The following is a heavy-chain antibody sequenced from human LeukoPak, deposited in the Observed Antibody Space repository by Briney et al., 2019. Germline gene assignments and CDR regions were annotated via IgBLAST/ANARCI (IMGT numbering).Heavy chain of an antibody. D-gene: IGHD6-13*01. V-gene: IGHV3-7*01. CDR2: IKKDGSEK. Sequence: GGSLRLSCAASGFTFSSHWMTWVCQAPGKGLEWVATIKKDGSEKYYVDSVKGRFTISRDNAENSLYLQMNSLRAEDTAVYYCARGQQLVLWFGPWGQGTLVTVSS. J-gene: IGHJ5*02. CDR1: GFTFSSHW. CDR3: ARGQQLVLWFGP.